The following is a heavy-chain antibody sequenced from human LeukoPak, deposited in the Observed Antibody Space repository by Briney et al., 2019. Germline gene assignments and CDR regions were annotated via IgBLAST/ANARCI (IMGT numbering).Heavy chain of an antibody. V-gene: IGHV3-7*05. Sequence: GGSLRLSCAASGFIFSSYWVNWVRQAPGKGLEWVANIKEDVSAKYYVDSVKGRFTIFRDNVKNSLYLQMNSLRAEDTAVYYCVIDMDVWGQGTTVTVSS. CDR1: GFIFSSYW. CDR2: IKEDVSAK. J-gene: IGHJ6*02. CDR3: VIDMDV.